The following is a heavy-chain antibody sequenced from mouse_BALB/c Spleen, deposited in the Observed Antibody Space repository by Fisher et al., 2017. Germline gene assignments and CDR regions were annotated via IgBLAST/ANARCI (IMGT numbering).Heavy chain of an antibody. V-gene: IGHV1-26*01. CDR3: ARTYGNYVPYFDV. Sequence: KFKGKATLTVDKSSSTAYMELRSLTSEDSAVYYCARTYGNYVPYFDVWGAGTTVTVSS. D-gene: IGHD2-1*01. J-gene: IGHJ1*01.